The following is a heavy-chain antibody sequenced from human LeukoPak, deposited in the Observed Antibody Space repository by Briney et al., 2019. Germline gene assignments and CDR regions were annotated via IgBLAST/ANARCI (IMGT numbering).Heavy chain of an antibody. Sequence: SETLSLTCTVSGGSISSSSLYWDWIRQPPGKGLEWIGTVYYSGSTYYNPSLKSRVTISVDTSKNQFSLKLSSVTAADTALYYCARNASSLGAGAFDIWGQGTTVSVSS. J-gene: IGHJ3*02. CDR1: GGSISSSSLY. CDR3: ARNASSLGAGAFDI. V-gene: IGHV4-39*01. CDR2: VYYSGST. D-gene: IGHD2-2*01.